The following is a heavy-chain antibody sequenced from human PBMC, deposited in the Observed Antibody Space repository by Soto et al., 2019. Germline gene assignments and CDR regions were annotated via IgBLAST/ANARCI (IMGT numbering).Heavy chain of an antibody. CDR3: ARVQLGDSLDY. J-gene: IGHJ4*02. CDR1: GFTLSSFA. CDR2: ISNSGTTK. Sequence: EVRLEESGGALVQPGGSLRLSCVGSGFTLSSFAVPWVRQAPGKGLEWLSYISNSGTTKHYADSVKGRFTVSRDNAKNSVHLQLNSLSAEDTGIYYCARVQLGDSLDYWGQGTLVTVSS. D-gene: IGHD4-17*01. V-gene: IGHV3-48*03.